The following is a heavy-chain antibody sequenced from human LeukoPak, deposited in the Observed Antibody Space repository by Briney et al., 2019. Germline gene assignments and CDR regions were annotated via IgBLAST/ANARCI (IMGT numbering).Heavy chain of an antibody. Sequence: PSGTLSLTCAVSGGSISSTKWWSWVRQPPGKGLEWIGEIEHSGSTNYNPSLKSRVTISVDTSKNQFSLKLSSVTAADTAVYYCARGLSDFWSGYLRSLYYMDVWGKGTTVTVSS. J-gene: IGHJ6*03. D-gene: IGHD3-3*01. CDR3: ARGLSDFWSGYLRSLYYMDV. CDR1: GGSISSTKW. V-gene: IGHV4-4*02. CDR2: IEHSGST.